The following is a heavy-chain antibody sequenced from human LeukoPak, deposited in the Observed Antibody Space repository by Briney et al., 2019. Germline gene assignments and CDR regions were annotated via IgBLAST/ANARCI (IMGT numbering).Heavy chain of an antibody. V-gene: IGHV3-30-3*01. Sequence: GGSLRLSCAASGFTFSSYAMHWVRQAPGKGLKWVAVISYDGSNKYYADSVKGRFTISRDNSKNTLYLQMNSLRAEDTAVYYCARTLGGSGTAFDYWGQGTLVTVSS. CDR2: ISYDGSNK. D-gene: IGHD3-10*01. CDR1: GFTFSSYA. J-gene: IGHJ4*02. CDR3: ARTLGGSGTAFDY.